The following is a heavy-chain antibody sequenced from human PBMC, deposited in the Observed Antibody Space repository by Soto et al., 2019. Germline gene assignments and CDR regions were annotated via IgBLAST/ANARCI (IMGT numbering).Heavy chain of an antibody. CDR1: GFTFSSYA. Sequence: GGSLRLSCAASGFTFSSYAMSWVRQAPGKGLEWVSAISGSGGSTYYADSVKGRFTISRDNSKNTLYLQMNSLRAEDTAVYYCANHDYSNYVGSFDYWGQGTLVTVSS. V-gene: IGHV3-23*01. CDR2: ISGSGGST. J-gene: IGHJ4*02. D-gene: IGHD4-4*01. CDR3: ANHDYSNYVGSFDY.